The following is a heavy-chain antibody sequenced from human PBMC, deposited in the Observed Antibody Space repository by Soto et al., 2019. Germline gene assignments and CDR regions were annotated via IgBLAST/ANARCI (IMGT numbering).Heavy chain of an antibody. CDR3: VREPSYHFDN. J-gene: IGHJ4*02. CDR2: ISSSGDRT. CDR1: GFTFSGYY. V-gene: IGHV3-11*05. Sequence: ESGGGLVKPGGSLRLSCAASGFTFSGYYMSWIRQAPGKGLECISYISSSGDRTKYADSVKGRFTISRDNAKKSLYLQMNSLRAEDTAVYYCVREPSYHFDNWGQGTLVTVSS. D-gene: IGHD2-2*01.